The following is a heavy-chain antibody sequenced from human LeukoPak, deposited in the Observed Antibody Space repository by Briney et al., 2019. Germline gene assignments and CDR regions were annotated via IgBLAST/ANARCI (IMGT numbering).Heavy chain of an antibody. J-gene: IGHJ4*02. CDR1: GFTFSDYY. D-gene: IGHD6-13*01. Sequence: GGSLRLSCAASGFTFSDYYMSWIRQAPGKGLEWVSYISSSSSYTNYADSVKGRFTISRDNSKNMLFLQMNSLRAEDTAVYYCAKGYGGSWYFDYWGQGTLVTVSS. CDR3: AKGYGGSWYFDY. V-gene: IGHV3-11*05. CDR2: ISSSSSYT.